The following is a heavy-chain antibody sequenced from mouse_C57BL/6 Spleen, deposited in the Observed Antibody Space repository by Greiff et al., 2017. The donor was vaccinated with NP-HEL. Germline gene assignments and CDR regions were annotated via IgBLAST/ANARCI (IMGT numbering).Heavy chain of an antibody. CDR3: ARGIPHLLRYWYCDV. J-gene: IGHJ1*03. CDR1: GYAFSSSW. D-gene: IGHD1-1*01. V-gene: IGHV1-82*01. CDR2: IYPGDGDT. Sequence: VQLQQSGPELVKPGASVKISCKASGYAFSSSWMNWVKQRPGKGLEWIGRIYPGDGDTNYNGKFKGKATLTADKSSSTAYMQLSSLTSEDSAVYFCARGIPHLLRYWYCDVWGTGTTVTVSS.